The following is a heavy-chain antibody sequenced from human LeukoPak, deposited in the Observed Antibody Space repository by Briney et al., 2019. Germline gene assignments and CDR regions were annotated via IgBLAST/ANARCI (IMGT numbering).Heavy chain of an antibody. CDR2: IKQDGREK. J-gene: IGHJ4*02. CDR1: GFTFSNYW. CDR3: ARFTVWSGWYDY. V-gene: IGHV3-7*01. D-gene: IGHD6-19*01. Sequence: QPGGSLRLSCAASGFTFSNYWMSWVRQAPGKGLEWVANIKQDGREKYYVDSVKGRFTISRDNAKNSLYLQMNSLRAEDTAVYYCARFTVWSGWYDYWGQGTLVTVSS.